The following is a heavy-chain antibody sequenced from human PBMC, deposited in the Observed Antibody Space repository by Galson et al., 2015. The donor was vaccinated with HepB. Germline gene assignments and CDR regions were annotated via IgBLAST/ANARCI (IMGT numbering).Heavy chain of an antibody. Sequence: SLRLPCAASGSTFSSYGMHWARQAPGKGLEWVAVISYDGSNKYYADSVKGRFTISRDNSKNTLYLQMNSLRAEDTAVYYCAKWAGVAQYFDYWGQGTLVTVSS. V-gene: IGHV3-30*18. CDR1: GSTFSSYG. CDR2: ISYDGSNK. J-gene: IGHJ4*02. D-gene: IGHD2-8*01. CDR3: AKWAGVAQYFDY.